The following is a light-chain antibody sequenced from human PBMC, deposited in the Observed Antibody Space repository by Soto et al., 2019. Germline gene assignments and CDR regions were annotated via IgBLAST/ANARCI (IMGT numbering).Light chain of an antibody. CDR2: KVS. CDR1: QSLVHSDGIAY. V-gene: IGKV2-30*02. J-gene: IGKJ5*01. Sequence: DVVMTQSPLSLPVTLGQPSSISCRSNQSLVHSDGIAYFSLFTRRPGRSPRRLIYKVSNRDPGVPARFSGSGSGTDFALKISRVEAENVGVSHCMQGTHWPITFGQGTRLQNK. CDR3: MQGTHWPIT.